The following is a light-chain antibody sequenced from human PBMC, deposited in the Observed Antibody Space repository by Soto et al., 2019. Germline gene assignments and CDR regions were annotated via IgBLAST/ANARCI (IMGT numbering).Light chain of an antibody. CDR3: QQYDNLPLA. CDR2: DAS. Sequence: DIQMTQSPSSLSASVGDRVTITCQASQDISNYLNWYQQKPGKAPKRLIYDASNLETGVPSRFSGSGSGRDFTFTISSLQPEDIAAYYCQQYDNLPLAFGQGTKLEIK. J-gene: IGKJ2*01. CDR1: QDISNY. V-gene: IGKV1-33*01.